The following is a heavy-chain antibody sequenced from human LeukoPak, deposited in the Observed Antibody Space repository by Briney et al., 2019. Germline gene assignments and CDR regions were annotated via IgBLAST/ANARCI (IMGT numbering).Heavy chain of an antibody. CDR3: ARDHYFPNVVSTTDGFDI. CDR1: GHTFTSYS. V-gene: IGHV1-18*01. D-gene: IGHD5/OR15-5a*01. CDR2: ISAHNGNT. J-gene: IGHJ3*02. Sequence: ASVKVSCKASGHTFTSYSISWVRQPPGQGLEWMGWISAHNGNTNYAQKFQGRVTMTTDTSTSTAFMDLTSLRSDDTAVYYCARDHYFPNVVSTTDGFDIWGQGTMVTVSS.